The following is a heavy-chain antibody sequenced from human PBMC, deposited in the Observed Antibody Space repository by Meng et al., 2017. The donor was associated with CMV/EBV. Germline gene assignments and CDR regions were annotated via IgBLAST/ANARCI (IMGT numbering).Heavy chain of an antibody. Sequence: GGSLRLSCAASGFTFSSYSMNWVRQAPGKGLEWVSSISSSSSYIYYADSVKGRFTISRDNAKNSLYLQMNSLRAEDTAVYYCARGKLDPHCSSTSCYDYYYGMDVWGHGTTVTVSS. V-gene: IGHV3-21*01. D-gene: IGHD2-2*01. CDR3: ARGKLDPHCSSTSCYDYYYGMDV. J-gene: IGHJ6*02. CDR1: GFTFSSYS. CDR2: ISSSSSYI.